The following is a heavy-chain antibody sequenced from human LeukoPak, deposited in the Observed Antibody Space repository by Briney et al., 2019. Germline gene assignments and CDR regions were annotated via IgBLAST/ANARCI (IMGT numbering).Heavy chain of an antibody. V-gene: IGHV4-59*01. CDR3: ARVDSSNWYDSRGYFGY. Sequence: SETLSLTCTVSGDSISTYYWSWIRPPPGKGLEWIGYIYYTGSTNYNPSLKSRVTISIDTSKNQFSLKLRSVTAADTAVYYCARVDSSNWYDSRGYFGYWGQGTLVTVSS. D-gene: IGHD6-13*01. CDR1: GDSISTYY. J-gene: IGHJ4*02. CDR2: IYYTGST.